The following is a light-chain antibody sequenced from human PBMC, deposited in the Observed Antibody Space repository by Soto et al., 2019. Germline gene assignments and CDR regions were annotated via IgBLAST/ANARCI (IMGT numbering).Light chain of an antibody. V-gene: IGKV3-20*01. CDR1: QSVSSSS. J-gene: IGKJ5*01. Sequence: EIVLTQSPGTLSLSPGERATLSCRASQSVSSSSLAWYQQRPGQAPRLLIYGTSSRATGIPDRFSGSGSGTDFTLTISRLEPEDFAVYYCQQYGSSPITFGQGTRLEI. CDR2: GTS. CDR3: QQYGSSPIT.